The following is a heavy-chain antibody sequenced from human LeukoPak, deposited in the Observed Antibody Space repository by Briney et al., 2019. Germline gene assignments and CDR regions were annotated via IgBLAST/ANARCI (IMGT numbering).Heavy chain of an antibody. J-gene: IGHJ4*02. CDR2: ISGDGTIK. CDR3: SRSQFDY. CDR1: GFPFSSYW. V-gene: IGHV3-74*03. Sequence: GGSLRLSCEPSGFPFSSYWMLRVRQAPGKGLVWGSRISGDGTIKTYADFVRGRFTISRDNTKNILYLQMNSLKVEDTATYFCSRSQFDYWGQGVLVTVSP.